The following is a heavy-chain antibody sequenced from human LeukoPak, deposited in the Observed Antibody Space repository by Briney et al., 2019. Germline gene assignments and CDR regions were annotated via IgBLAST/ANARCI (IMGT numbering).Heavy chain of an antibody. CDR3: ARDGLTYYYDSSGYYPYY. J-gene: IGHJ4*02. CDR2: IIPIFGTA. Sequence: ASVKVSCKASGYTFTSYDINWVRQAPGQGLEWMGGIIPIFGTANYAQKFQGRVTITADESTSTAYMELSSLRSEDTAVYYCARDGLTYYYDSSGYYPYYWGQGTLVTVSS. CDR1: GYTFTSYD. V-gene: IGHV1-69*13. D-gene: IGHD3-22*01.